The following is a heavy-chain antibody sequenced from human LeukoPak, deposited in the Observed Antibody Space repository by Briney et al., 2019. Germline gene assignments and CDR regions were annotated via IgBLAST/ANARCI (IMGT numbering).Heavy chain of an antibody. V-gene: IGHV1-69*04. CDR1: GGTFSSYA. J-gene: IGHJ5*02. CDR3: ARVVTGIAVAGNGGNWFDP. D-gene: IGHD6-19*01. CDR2: IIPILGIA. Sequence: SVKVSCEASGGTFSSYAISWVRQAPGQGLEWMGRIIPILGIANYAQKFQGRVTITADKSTSTAYMELSSLRSEDTAVYYCARVVTGIAVAGNGGNWFDPWGQGTLVTVSS.